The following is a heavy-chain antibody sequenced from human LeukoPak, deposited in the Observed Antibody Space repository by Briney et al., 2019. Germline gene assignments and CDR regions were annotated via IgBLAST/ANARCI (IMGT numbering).Heavy chain of an antibody. J-gene: IGHJ4*01. D-gene: IGHD2-15*01. Sequence: SETLSLTCTVSGGSISSYYWSWIRQPAGKKLEWIGRISGSGNTDYNPSLKSRLTMSVDTSKNQFSLKLNSVTAADTAVYYCAREGRSSTPGYWGQGTLVTVSS. CDR3: AREGRSSTPGY. CDR2: ISGSGNT. CDR1: GGSISSYY. V-gene: IGHV4-4*07.